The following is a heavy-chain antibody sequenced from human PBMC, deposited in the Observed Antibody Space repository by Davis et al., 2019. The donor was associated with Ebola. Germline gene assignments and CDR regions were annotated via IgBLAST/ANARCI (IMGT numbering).Heavy chain of an antibody. CDR3: ARRVGATYYYGMDV. CDR1: GFTFSSYW. D-gene: IGHD1-26*01. V-gene: IGHV3-7*03. Sequence: GESLKISCAASGFTFSSYWMSWVRQAPGKGLEWVANIKQDGSEKYYVDSVKGRFTISRDNAKNSLYLQMNSLRAEDTAVYYCARRVGATYYYGMDVWGQGTTVTVSS. J-gene: IGHJ6*02. CDR2: IKQDGSEK.